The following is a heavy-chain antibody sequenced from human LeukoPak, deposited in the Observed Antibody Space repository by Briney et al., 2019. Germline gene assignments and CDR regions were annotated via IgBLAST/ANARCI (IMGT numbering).Heavy chain of an antibody. D-gene: IGHD6-19*01. CDR1: GFTFTTSA. CDR2: IVVDSGNT. V-gene: IGHV1-58*01. CDR3: AAGSSGWYVDY. Sequence: ASVKVSCKSSGFTFTTSAVQWVRQARGQRLEWIGWIVVDSGNTNYVQKLQERVTITRDMSTGTAYMELSSLRSEDTAMYYCAAGSSGWYVDYWGQGTLVTVSS. J-gene: IGHJ4*02.